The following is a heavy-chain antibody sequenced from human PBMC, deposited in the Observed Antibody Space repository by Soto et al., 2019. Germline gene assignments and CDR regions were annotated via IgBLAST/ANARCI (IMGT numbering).Heavy chain of an antibody. CDR2: MQPSTGRT. D-gene: IGHD1-26*01. V-gene: IGHV1-8*01. CDR1: VYSFTSLD. Sequence: SVKVSCKASVYSFTSLDINWVRQTAGQGLEWMGWMQPSTGRTGYAQKFQGRVTMTRDTSINTAYMELTTLTSDDTAFYYCARGVSAGVDYWGQGTLVTVSS. J-gene: IGHJ4*02. CDR3: ARGVSAGVDY.